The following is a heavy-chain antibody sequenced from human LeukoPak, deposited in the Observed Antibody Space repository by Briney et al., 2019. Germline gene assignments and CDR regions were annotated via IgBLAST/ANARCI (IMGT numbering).Heavy chain of an antibody. CDR2: ISYDGSNK. J-gene: IGHJ4*02. V-gene: IGHV3-30-3*01. D-gene: IGHD1-26*01. CDR1: GFTFSSYA. CDR3: ASLVGATNDFDY. Sequence: SGGSLRLSCAASGFTFSSYAMHWVRQAPGKGLEWVAVISYDGSNKYYADSVKGRFTISRDNSKNTLYLQMNSLRAEETAVYYCASLVGATNDFDYWGQGTLVTVSS.